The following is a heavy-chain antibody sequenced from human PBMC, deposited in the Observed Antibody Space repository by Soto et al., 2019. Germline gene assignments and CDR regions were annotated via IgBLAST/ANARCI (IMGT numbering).Heavy chain of an antibody. J-gene: IGHJ4*02. V-gene: IGHV1-8*01. CDR2: MNPNSGNT. CDR3: ARGPVNYYDSSGYYSYLFDY. CDR1: GYTFTSYD. D-gene: IGHD3-22*01. Sequence: QVQLVQSGAEVKKPGASVKVSCKASGYTFTSYDINWVRQATGQGLEWMGWMNPNSGNTGYAQKFKGKVTMTRNTSISTAYMELSSLRSEDTAVYYCARGPVNYYDSSGYYSYLFDYWGQGTLVTVSS.